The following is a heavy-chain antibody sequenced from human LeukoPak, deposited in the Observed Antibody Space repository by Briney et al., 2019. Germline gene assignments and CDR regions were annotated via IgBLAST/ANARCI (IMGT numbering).Heavy chain of an antibody. J-gene: IGHJ4*02. CDR1: GFTFSSYN. V-gene: IGHV3-48*04. D-gene: IGHD6-19*01. CDR2: ISSLSGTL. Sequence: GGSLRLSCAASGFTFSSYNMNWVRQAPGEGLEWVSYISSLSGTLNYADSVKGRFTISRDNTKNTLYLQMNSLRAEDTAVYYCAREDSVAGRRGYDYWGQGTPVTVSS. CDR3: AREDSVAGRRGYDY.